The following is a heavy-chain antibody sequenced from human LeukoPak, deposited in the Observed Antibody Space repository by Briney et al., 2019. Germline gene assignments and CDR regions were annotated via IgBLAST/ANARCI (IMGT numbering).Heavy chain of an antibody. CDR1: GGSISSHY. CDR3: ARTGYYYDSSGPYFDY. V-gene: IGHV4-59*11. CDR2: IYYSGST. J-gene: IGHJ4*02. Sequence: SETLSLTCTVSGGSISSHYWSWIRQPPGKGLEWIGYIYYSGSTNYNPSLKSRVTISVDTSKNQFSLKLSSVTAADTAVYYCARTGYYYDSSGPYFDYWGQGTLVTVSS. D-gene: IGHD3-22*01.